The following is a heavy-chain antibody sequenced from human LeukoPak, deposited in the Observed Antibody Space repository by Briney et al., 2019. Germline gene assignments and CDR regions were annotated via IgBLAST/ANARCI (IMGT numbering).Heavy chain of an antibody. V-gene: IGHV1-18*01. CDR3: ARSVEVVAATPIDY. CDR2: FSAYNGNT. Sequence: ASVKVSCKASGYTFTSYGISWVRQAPGQGLEWMGWFSAYNGNTNYAQKLQGRVTMTTDTSTSTAYMELRSLRSDDTAVYYCARSVEVVAATPIDYWGQGTLVTVSS. D-gene: IGHD2-15*01. CDR1: GYTFTSYG. J-gene: IGHJ4*02.